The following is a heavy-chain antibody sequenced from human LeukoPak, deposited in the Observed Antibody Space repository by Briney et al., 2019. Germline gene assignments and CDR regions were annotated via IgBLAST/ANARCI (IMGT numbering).Heavy chain of an antibody. CDR2: INPNSGGT. Sequence: SVKVSCKASGGTFSSYAISWVRQAPGQGLEWMGWINPNSGGTNYAQKFQGRVTMTRDTSISTAYMELSRLRSDDTAVYYCALEAAAGSFDYWGQGTLVTVSS. J-gene: IGHJ4*02. CDR1: GGTFSSYA. D-gene: IGHD6-13*01. V-gene: IGHV1-2*02. CDR3: ALEAAAGSFDY.